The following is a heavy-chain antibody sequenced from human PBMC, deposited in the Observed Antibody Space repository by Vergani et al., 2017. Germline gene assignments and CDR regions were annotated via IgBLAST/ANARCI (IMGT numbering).Heavy chain of an antibody. CDR1: GFTFDDYA. D-gene: IGHD3-10*01. CDR2: ISWNSGSI. J-gene: IGHJ3*02. CDR3: AKGVRGVMGNDAFDI. Sequence: EVQLVESGGGLVQPGRSLRLSCAASGFTFDDYAMHWVRQAPGKGLEWVSGISWNSGSIGYADSVKGRFTISRDNAKHSLYLQMNSLRAEDTALYYCAKGVRGVMGNDAFDIWGQGTMVTVAS. V-gene: IGHV3-9*01.